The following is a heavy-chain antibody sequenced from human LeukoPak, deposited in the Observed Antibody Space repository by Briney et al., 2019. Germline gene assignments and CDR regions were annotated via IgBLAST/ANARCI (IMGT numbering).Heavy chain of an antibody. Sequence: GGSLRLSCAASGFTFSSYAMSWVRQAPGKGLEWVSAITASGGSTYYADSVKGRFTISRDNAKNSLYLQMNSLRDEDTAVYYCARGKGVGGNCYYYGMDVWGQGTTVTVSS. J-gene: IGHJ6*02. CDR2: ITASGGST. D-gene: IGHD4-23*01. CDR3: ARGKGVGGNCYYYGMDV. V-gene: IGHV3-23*01. CDR1: GFTFSSYA.